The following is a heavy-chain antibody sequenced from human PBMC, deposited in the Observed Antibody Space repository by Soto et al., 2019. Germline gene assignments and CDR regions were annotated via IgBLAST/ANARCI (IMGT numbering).Heavy chain of an antibody. CDR3: ARVPDY. V-gene: IGHV4-39*07. CDR2: IYHSGRS. CDR1: GGSISDDTYY. J-gene: IGHJ4*02. Sequence: PSETLSLTCTVSGGSISDDTYYWGWIRQPPGKGLEWIGYIYHSGRSYYNPSLKSRVTISVDRSKNQFSLKLSSVTAADTAVYYCARVPDYWGQGTLVTVSS.